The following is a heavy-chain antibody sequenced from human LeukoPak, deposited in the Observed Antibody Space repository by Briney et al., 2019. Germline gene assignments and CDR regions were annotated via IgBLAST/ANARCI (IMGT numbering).Heavy chain of an antibody. V-gene: IGHV3-7*01. CDR1: GFTFSSYW. CDR2: IKQDGGEK. CDR3: ARDRHYDILSGFHNYYGRDV. D-gene: IGHD3-9*01. J-gene: IGHJ6*02. Sequence: GGSLRLSCAASGFTFSSYWMTWVRQAPAKGLEWVANIKQDGGEKNYMESVKGRLTISRENANNSLFLQMNSLGVEDTAVYYCARDRHYDILSGFHNYYGRDVWGQGTTVTVSS.